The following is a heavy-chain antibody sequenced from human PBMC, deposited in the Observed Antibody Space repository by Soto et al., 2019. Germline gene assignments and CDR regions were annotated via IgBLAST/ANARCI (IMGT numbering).Heavy chain of an antibody. D-gene: IGHD2-15*01. CDR1: GFTFSSYA. CDR3: ARIVVVVPGSSWYFDL. CDR2: ISTSSRDI. V-gene: IGHV3-23*01. J-gene: IGHJ2*01. Sequence: EVQLLESGGGLVQPGRSQRLSCAASGFTFSSYAMSWVRQAPGRGLEWLSTISTSSRDIYYTDSVKGRFTISRDNSKSTLYLQMDGLRPEDSALYYCARIVVVVPGSSWYFDLWGRGTLVTVSS.